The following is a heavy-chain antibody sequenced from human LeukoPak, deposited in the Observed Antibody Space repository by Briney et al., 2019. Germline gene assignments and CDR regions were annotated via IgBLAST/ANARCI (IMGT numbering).Heavy chain of an antibody. D-gene: IGHD3-3*01. CDR2: IWYDGSNK. V-gene: IGHV3-33*01. CDR1: GFTFSSYG. J-gene: IGHJ6*02. CDR3: ARTLIPKYDFWSGYYTVSDYYYGMDV. Sequence: GRSLRLSCAASGFTFSSYGMHWVRQAPGKGLEWVAVIWYDGSNKYYVDSVKGRFTISRDNSKNTLYLQMNSLRAEGTAVYYCARTLIPKYDFWSGYYTVSDYYYGMDVWGQGTTVTVSS.